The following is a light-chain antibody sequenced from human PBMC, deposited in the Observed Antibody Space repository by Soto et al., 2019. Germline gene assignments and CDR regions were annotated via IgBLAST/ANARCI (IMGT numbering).Light chain of an antibody. CDR3: QSYDSSLSVV. Sequence: QLVLTQPPSVSGAPGQRVTISCTGSSSNIGAGYDVHWYQQLPGTAPKLLIYGNSNRPSGVPDRFSGSKSGTTASLAMTGIQAEDEADYYCQSYDSSLSVVFGGGTKLTVL. CDR1: SSNIGAGYD. V-gene: IGLV1-40*01. CDR2: GNS. J-gene: IGLJ2*01.